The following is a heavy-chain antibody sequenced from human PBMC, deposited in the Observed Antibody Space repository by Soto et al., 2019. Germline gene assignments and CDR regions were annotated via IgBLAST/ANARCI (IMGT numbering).Heavy chain of an antibody. CDR2: IYYSGST. J-gene: IGHJ4*02. V-gene: IGHV4-59*02. Sequence: SETLSLTCTVSGGSVSNYYWSWIRQPPGKGLEWIGYIYYSGSTDYNPSLKSRATISVDTSKNQFSLKLTSVTAADTAIYYCARTHYYNTNWYIYYWGQGALVTVSS. D-gene: IGHD3-10*01. CDR1: GGSVSNYY. CDR3: ARTHYYNTNWYIYY.